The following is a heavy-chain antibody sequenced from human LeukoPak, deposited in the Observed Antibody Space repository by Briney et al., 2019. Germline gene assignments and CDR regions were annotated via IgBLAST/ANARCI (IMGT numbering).Heavy chain of an antibody. CDR3: ARYPIFGVVNYFDY. V-gene: IGHV1-2*02. D-gene: IGHD3-3*01. CDR1: GYTFTGYY. Sequence: ASVKVSCKASGYTFTGYYMHWVRQAPGQGLEWMEWINPNSGGTNYAQKFQGRVTMTRDTSISTAYMELSRLRSDDTAVYYCARYPIFGVVNYFDYWGQGTLVTVSS. J-gene: IGHJ4*02. CDR2: INPNSGGT.